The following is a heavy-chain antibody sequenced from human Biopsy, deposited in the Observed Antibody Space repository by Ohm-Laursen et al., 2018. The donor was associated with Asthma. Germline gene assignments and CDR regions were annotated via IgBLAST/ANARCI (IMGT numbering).Heavy chain of an antibody. V-gene: IGHV3-30*03. CDR3: ARDGPELPTELDY. Sequence: LSLTCAASGFTFSNYGMHWVRQAPGKGLEWVAVISFDGSNKDFADSVKGRFTISRDNAKNSLYLQMNSLRAEDTAVYYCARDGPELPTELDYWGPGTLVTVSS. J-gene: IGHJ4*02. D-gene: IGHD1-14*01. CDR1: GFTFSNYG. CDR2: ISFDGSNK.